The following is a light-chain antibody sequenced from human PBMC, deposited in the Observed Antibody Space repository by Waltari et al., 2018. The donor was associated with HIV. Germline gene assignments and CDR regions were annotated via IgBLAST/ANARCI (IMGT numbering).Light chain of an antibody. J-gene: IGLJ2*01. Sequence: QSALTQPPSASGSPGQSITISCTPTSSDVGASNYVSWYPQHPGKAPKLMMYGVNKRPSGVPDRFSGSKSGNTASLTVSGLQAEDEAEYYCSSYAGSNNVVFGGGTKLTVL. CDR2: GVN. CDR3: SSYAGSNNVV. CDR1: SSDVGASNY. V-gene: IGLV2-8*01.